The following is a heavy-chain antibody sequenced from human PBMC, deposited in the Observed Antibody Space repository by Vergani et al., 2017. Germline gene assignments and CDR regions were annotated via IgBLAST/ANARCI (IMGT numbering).Heavy chain of an antibody. D-gene: IGHD1-7*01. CDR2: ISSSSSTI. V-gene: IGHV3-48*04. CDR1: GFTFSSYS. J-gene: IGHJ5*02. CDR3: ARAPGGYNWNYDWFDP. Sequence: EVQLVESGGGLVQPGGSLRLSCAASGFTFSSYSMNWVRQAPGKGLEWVSYISSSSSTIYYADSVKGRFTISRDNAKNSLYLQMNSLRAEDTAVYYCARAPGGYNWNYDWFDPWGQGTLVTVSS.